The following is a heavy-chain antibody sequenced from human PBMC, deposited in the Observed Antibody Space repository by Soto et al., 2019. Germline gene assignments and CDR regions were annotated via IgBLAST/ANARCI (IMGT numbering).Heavy chain of an antibody. CDR3: ARRRYSGVDCYNKFYYGMDV. Sequence: QVQLVQSGAEVRKPGSSVEVSCMASGSTFSSYTVNWVRQAPGQGLEWIGRVTPVLGVTHYARRVQGRVTITADISRKRADMELTSLTSEDTAVYYCARRRYSGVDCYNKFYYGMDVWGQGTTVTVSS. CDR1: GSTFSSYT. CDR2: VTPVLGVT. J-gene: IGHJ6*02. D-gene: IGHD2-21*02. V-gene: IGHV1-69*02.